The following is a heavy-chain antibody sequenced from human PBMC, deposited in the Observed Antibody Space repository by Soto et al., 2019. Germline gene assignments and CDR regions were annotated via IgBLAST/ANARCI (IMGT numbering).Heavy chain of an antibody. Sequence: RLSCPSSGFTFSSYVMSWVRQAPGKGLEWVSAISGSGGSTYYADSVKGRFTISRDNSKNTLYLQMNSLRAEDTAVHYCAKGSRITMVVVANPIDYWGQGTLVTVSS. J-gene: IGHJ4*02. CDR1: GFTFSSYV. V-gene: IGHV3-23*01. CDR3: AKGSRITMVVVANPIDY. D-gene: IGHD3-22*01. CDR2: ISGSGGST.